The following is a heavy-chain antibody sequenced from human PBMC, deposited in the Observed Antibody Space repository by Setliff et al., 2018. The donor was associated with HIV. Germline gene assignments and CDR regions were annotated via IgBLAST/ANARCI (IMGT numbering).Heavy chain of an antibody. CDR2: ISAYNGNT. J-gene: IGHJ4*02. CDR3: ARELPDSSSWVDY. V-gene: IGHV1-18*01. D-gene: IGHD6-13*01. Sequence: ASVKVSCKASGYTFTNYGISWVRQAPGQGLEWMGWISAYNGNTHYAQKLQGRATMTTDASTSTAYMELRSLRSDDTAVYYCARELPDSSSWVDYWGQGTLVTVSS. CDR1: GYTFTNYG.